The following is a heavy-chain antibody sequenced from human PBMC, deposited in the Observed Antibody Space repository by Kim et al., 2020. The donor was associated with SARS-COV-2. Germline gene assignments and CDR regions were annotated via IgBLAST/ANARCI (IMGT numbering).Heavy chain of an antibody. V-gene: IGHV1-46*01. Sequence: QKFQGRGTMTRDTSTSTVYMELSSLRSEDTAVYYCARVYKRRAVVDYFDYWGQGTLVTVSS. CDR3: ARVYKRRAVVDYFDY. D-gene: IGHD2-15*01. J-gene: IGHJ4*02.